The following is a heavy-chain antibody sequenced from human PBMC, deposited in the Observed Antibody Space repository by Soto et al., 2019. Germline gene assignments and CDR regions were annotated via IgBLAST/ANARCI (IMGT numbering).Heavy chain of an antibody. CDR3: ARAETSGIHYFDY. CDR2: VYYSCST. CDR1: GDSVNNYY. D-gene: IGHD6-13*01. V-gene: IGHV4-59*02. J-gene: IGHJ4*01. Sequence: QVQLQESGPGLVKPSETLSLTCTVTGDSVNNYYWSWMRQPPGKGLECMGYVYYSCSTNYNPSLKSRVTISVDTSKNQISLRLKSVTAADTAVYSCARAETSGIHYFDYWGHGSLVTVSS.